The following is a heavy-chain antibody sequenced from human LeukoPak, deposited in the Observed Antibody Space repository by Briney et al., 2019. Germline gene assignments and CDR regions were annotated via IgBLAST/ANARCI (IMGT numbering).Heavy chain of an antibody. CDR1: GGSISSGGYY. CDR3: ARGRQVSGSPIFDY. J-gene: IGHJ4*02. D-gene: IGHD3-10*01. Sequence: SETLSLTCTVSGGSISSGGYYWGWIRQHPGKGLEWVGYIYYSGSTYYNPSLKSRVTISVDTSKNQFSLKLSSVTAADTAVYYCARGRQVSGSPIFDYWGQGTLVTVSS. V-gene: IGHV4-31*03. CDR2: IYYSGST.